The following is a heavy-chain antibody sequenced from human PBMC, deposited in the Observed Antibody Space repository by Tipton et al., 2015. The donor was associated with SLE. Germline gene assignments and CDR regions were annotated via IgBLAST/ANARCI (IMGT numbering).Heavy chain of an antibody. Sequence: TLSLTCAVYGGSFSGYYWSWIRQPPGKGLEWIGEINHSGSTNYNPSLKSRVTISVDTSKNQFSLKLSSVTAADTAVYYCARHDEVVIANAFDIWGQGTMVTVSS. V-gene: IGHV4-34*01. CDR1: GGSFSGYY. CDR2: INHSGST. D-gene: IGHD2-21*01. J-gene: IGHJ3*02. CDR3: ARHDEVVIANAFDI.